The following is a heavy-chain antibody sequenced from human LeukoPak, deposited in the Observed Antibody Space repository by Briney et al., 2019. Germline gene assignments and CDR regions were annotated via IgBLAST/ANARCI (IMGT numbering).Heavy chain of an antibody. Sequence: GGSLRLSCAASEFSVGSNYMTWVRQAPGKGLEWVASINQDGGEIHYVDSVKGRFTISRDNAKNSLYLQMNSLTAEDTAVHYCVRAHHPGGWFDPWGQGTLVTVSS. CDR1: EFSVGSNY. CDR2: INQDGGEI. V-gene: IGHV3-7*04. CDR3: VRAHHPGGWFDP. D-gene: IGHD3-10*01. J-gene: IGHJ5*02.